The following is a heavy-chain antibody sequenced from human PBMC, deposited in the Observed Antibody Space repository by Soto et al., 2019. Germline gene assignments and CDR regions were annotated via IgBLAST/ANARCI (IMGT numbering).Heavy chain of an antibody. CDR2: ISYDGSNK. CDR3: ASENTAMINFYYYGMDV. J-gene: IGHJ6*02. D-gene: IGHD5-18*01. V-gene: IGHV3-30-3*01. Sequence: GGSLRLSCAASGFTFSSYAMHWVRQAPGKGLEWVAVISYDGSNKYYADSVKGRFTISRDNSKNTLYLQMNSLRAGDTAVYYFASENTAMINFYYYGMDVWGQGTTVTVSS. CDR1: GFTFSSYA.